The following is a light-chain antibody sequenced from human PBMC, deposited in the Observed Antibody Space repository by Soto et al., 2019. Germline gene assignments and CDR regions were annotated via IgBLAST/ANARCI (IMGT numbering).Light chain of an antibody. V-gene: IGLV2-23*02. CDR1: SSDVGSYNL. Sequence: QSALTQPASVSGSPGQSITISCTGTSSDVGSYNLVSWYQQQPGKAPKLMIYEVSERPSGVSNRFSGSKSGNTASLTISGLQAEDVSDYYCCSYAGTNSLVVFGGGNHLTVL. CDR2: EVS. J-gene: IGLJ2*01. CDR3: CSYAGTNSLVV.